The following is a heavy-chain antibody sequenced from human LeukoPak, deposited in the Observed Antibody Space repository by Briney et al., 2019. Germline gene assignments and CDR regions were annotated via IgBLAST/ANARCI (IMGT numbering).Heavy chain of an antibody. J-gene: IGHJ3*02. CDR3: AREGKLAMATTSDAFDI. CDR1: GGSISSGDYY. D-gene: IGHD5-24*01. Sequence: SETLSLTCTVSGGSISSGDYYWSWIRQPPGKDLEWIGYIYYSGSTYYNPSLKSRVTISVDTSKNQFSLKLSSVTAADTAVYYCAREGKLAMATTSDAFDIWGQGTMVTVSS. CDR2: IYYSGST. V-gene: IGHV4-30-4*01.